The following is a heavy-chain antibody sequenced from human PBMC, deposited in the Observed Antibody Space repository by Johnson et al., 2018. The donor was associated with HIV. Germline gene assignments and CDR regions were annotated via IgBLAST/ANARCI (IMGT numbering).Heavy chain of an antibody. J-gene: IGHJ3*02. CDR2: IKSKTDGGTT. CDR1: GFPFSNAW. Sequence: VQLVESGGGVVQPGGSLRLSCAASGFPFSNAWMSWVRQAPGKGLEWVGRIKSKTDGGTTDYAAPVKGQFTISRDESKTTLYLQMNSLKTEDTAVYYCITGGSGTIPSGAFDIWGQGTMVTVSS. CDR3: ITGGSGTIPSGAFDI. D-gene: IGHD1-26*01. V-gene: IGHV3-15*01.